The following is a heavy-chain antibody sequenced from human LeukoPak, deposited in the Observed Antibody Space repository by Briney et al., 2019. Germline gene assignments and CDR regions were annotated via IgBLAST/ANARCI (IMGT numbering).Heavy chain of an antibody. CDR2: IKQDGSEK. V-gene: IGHV3-7*01. CDR1: GFTFSSYW. D-gene: IGHD3-9*01. J-gene: IGHJ5*02. Sequence: GGSLRLSCAASGFTFSSYWMSWVRQAPGKGLEWVANIKQDGSEKYYVDSVKGRFTISRDNAKNSLSLQMNSLRAEDTAVYYCARDLDTYDILTGYVSWGQGTLVTVSP. CDR3: ARDLDTYDILTGYVS.